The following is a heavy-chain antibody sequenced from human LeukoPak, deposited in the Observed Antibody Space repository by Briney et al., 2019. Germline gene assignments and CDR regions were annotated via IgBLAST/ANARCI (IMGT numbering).Heavy chain of an antibody. J-gene: IGHJ6*04. CDR1: GGSISSYY. D-gene: IGHD6-13*01. CDR2: IYYSGST. CDR3: ASAAAAGILDV. V-gene: IGHV4-59*01. Sequence: PSETLSLTCTVSGGSISSYYWSWIRQPAGKGLEWIGYIYYSGSTNYNPSLKSRVTISVDTSKNQFSLKLSSVTAADTAVYYCASAAAAGILDVWGKGTTVTVSS.